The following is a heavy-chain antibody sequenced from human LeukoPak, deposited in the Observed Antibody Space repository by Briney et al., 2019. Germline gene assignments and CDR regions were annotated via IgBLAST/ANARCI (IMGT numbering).Heavy chain of an antibody. V-gene: IGHV3-7*04. D-gene: IGHD6-13*01. J-gene: IGHJ4*02. Sequence: GGSLRLSCAASGFIFSSHWMSWVRQAPGKGLEWVANIEHDGTEQYFVDSVKGRFTISRDNAKNSLFLQMNSLRAEDTAVYYCARSYSRVGFDFWGQGTLVTVSS. CDR1: GFIFSSHW. CDR2: IEHDGTEQ. CDR3: ARSYSRVGFDF.